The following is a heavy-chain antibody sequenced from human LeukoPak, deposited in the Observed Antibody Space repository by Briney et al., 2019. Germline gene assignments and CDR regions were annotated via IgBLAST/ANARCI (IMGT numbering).Heavy chain of an antibody. V-gene: IGHV4-31*03. CDR3: ARDRALYCSSTSCYVYGMDV. CDR2: IYYSGST. Sequence: PSQTLSLTCTVSGGSISSGGYYWSWIRQHPGKGLEWIGYIYYSGSTYYNPSLKSRVTISADTSKNQFSLKLSSVTAADTAVYYCARDRALYCSSTSCYVYGMDVWGKGTTVTVSS. J-gene: IGHJ6*04. CDR1: GGSISSGGYY. D-gene: IGHD2-2*01.